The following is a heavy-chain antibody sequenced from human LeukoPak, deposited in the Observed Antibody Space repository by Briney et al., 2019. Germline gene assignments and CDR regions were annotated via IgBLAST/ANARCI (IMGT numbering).Heavy chain of an antibody. J-gene: IGHJ6*03. CDR3: ARGYSSSWMNYYYYMDV. Sequence: SETLSLTCTVSGGSISSYYWSWIRQPPGKGLEWIGYIYYSGSTNYNPSLKSRVTISVDTSKNQFSLKLSSVTAADTAVYYCARGYSSSWMNYYYYMDVWGKGTTVTISS. V-gene: IGHV4-59*01. D-gene: IGHD6-13*01. CDR1: GGSISSYY. CDR2: IYYSGST.